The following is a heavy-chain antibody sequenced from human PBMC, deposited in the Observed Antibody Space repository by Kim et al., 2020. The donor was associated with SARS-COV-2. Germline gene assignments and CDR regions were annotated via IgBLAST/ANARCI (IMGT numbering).Heavy chain of an antibody. V-gene: IGHV2-5*02. D-gene: IGHD3-22*01. J-gene: IGHJ5*02. Sequence: SGPTLVKPTQTLTLTCSFSGFSLSTSGVGVGWIRQPPGQALEWLAVIYWDDDWRRSPSLKNRLTITKDTSKNQVVLTMTNMGPADTATYFCAHSLYDSRTWFDPWGQGILVSVSS. CDR3: AHSLYDSRTWFDP. CDR2: IYWDDDW. CDR1: GFSLSTSGVG.